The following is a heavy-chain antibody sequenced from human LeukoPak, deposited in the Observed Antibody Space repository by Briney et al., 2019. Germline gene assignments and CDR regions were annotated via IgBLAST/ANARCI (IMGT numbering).Heavy chain of an antibody. CDR2: ISAYNGNT. J-gene: IGHJ4*02. CDR3: ARVEYSYGRYDY. Sequence: EASVKVSCKASGYRFTNYAMNWVRQAPGQGLEWMGWISAYNGNTNYAQKLQGRVTMTTDTSTSTAYMELRSLRSDDTAVYYCARVEYSYGRYDYWGQGTLVTVSS. CDR1: GYRFTNYA. V-gene: IGHV1-18*01. D-gene: IGHD5-18*01.